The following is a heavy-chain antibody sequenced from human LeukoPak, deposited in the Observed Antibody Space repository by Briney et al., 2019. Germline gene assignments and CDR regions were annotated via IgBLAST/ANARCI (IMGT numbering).Heavy chain of an antibody. D-gene: IGHD3-10*01. V-gene: IGHV1-18*01. CDR1: GYTFTSYG. CDR2: IGAYNGNT. Sequence: SVKVSCKASGYTFTSYGISWVRQAPGQGLEWMGWIGAYNGNTNYAQKLQVRVTMTTDTSTSTAYMELRSLRSDDTAVYYCARDLVRFGEGGHRGQGTLVTVSS. J-gene: IGHJ4*02. CDR3: ARDLVRFGEGGH.